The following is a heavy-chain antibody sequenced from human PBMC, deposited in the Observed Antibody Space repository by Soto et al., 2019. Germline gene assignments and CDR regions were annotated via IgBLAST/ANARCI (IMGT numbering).Heavy chain of an antibody. CDR1: GYTFTSYA. CDR2: INAGNGNT. CDR3: ARGERYDNNFDY. Sequence: QVQLVQSGAEVKKPGASVKVSCKASGYTFTSYAMHWVRQAPGQRLEWMGWINAGNGNTKYSQKFQGRVTITRDTSASTAYMELSSLRSEDTAVYYCARGERYDNNFDYWGQGTLVTVSS. J-gene: IGHJ4*02. D-gene: IGHD5-12*01. V-gene: IGHV1-3*01.